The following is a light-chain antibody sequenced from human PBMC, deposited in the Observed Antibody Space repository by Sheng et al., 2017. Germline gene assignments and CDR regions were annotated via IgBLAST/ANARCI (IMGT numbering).Light chain of an antibody. Sequence: ETVMTQSPATLSVSPGERATLSCRASQSVSSNLAWYQQKPGQAPRLLIYGASTRATGIPARFSGSGSGTEFTLTISRLEPEDFAVYYCQQYGGSPLITFGQGTRLEIK. CDR3: QQYGGSPLIT. CDR2: GAS. CDR1: QSVSSN. V-gene: IGKV3-15*01. J-gene: IGKJ5*01.